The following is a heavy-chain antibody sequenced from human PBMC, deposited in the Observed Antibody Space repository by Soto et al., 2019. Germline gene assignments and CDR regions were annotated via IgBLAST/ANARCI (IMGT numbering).Heavy chain of an antibody. J-gene: IGHJ5*02. CDR1: GFTFSSYG. D-gene: IGHD6-19*01. Sequence: QVQLVESGGGVVQPGTSLRLSCVTSGFTFSSYGMHWVRQAPGKGLEWVSVILYDGSSKYYADSVKGRFTISRDNSKNTLYLQMNSLRDEDTAVDYCARLKLVAGRNRFDPWGQGTLVTVSS. CDR2: ILYDGSSK. V-gene: IGHV3-33*01. CDR3: ARLKLVAGRNRFDP.